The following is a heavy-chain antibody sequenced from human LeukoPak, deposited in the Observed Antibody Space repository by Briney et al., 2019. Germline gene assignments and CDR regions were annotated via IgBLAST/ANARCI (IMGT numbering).Heavy chain of an antibody. J-gene: IGHJ5*02. CDR3: ARDFTVLMVYASHNWFDP. CDR1: GDSISSNYHY. D-gene: IGHD2-8*01. CDR2: IYHSGST. Sequence: SETLSLTCSVSGDSISSNYHYWGWIRQPPGKGLEWIGSIYHSGSTYYNPSLKSRVTISVDTSKNQFSLKLSSVTAADTAVYYCARDFTVLMVYASHNWFDPWGQGTLVTVSS. V-gene: IGHV4-38-2*02.